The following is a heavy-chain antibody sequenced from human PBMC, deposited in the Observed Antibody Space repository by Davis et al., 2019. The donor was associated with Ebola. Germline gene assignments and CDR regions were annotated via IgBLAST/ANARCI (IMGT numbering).Heavy chain of an antibody. D-gene: IGHD5-18*01. V-gene: IGHV3-7*01. J-gene: IGHJ4*02. CDR3: AGDDGIRTVDY. Sequence: PGGSLRLSCAASGFTFSSYAMHWVRQAPGTGLEWVAQISPDGSAQYYVHSVAGRFTISTDNAENSLSLQIDSLRADDTALYYCAGDDGIRTVDYWGQGTLVTVSS. CDR1: GFTFSSYA. CDR2: ISPDGSAQ.